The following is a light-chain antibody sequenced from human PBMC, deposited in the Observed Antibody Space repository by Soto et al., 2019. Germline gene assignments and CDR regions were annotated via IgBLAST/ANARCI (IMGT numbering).Light chain of an antibody. V-gene: IGKV2-28*01. CDR3: MQALQSPMT. J-gene: IGKJ1*01. Sequence: EIVMSQSPLSLPVTPGEPASISCRSSQSLLYSDGYNYLDWYLQKPGQSPQLLIYLGSDRASGVPDRFSDSGSGTDFTLKISRVEAEDVGVYYCMQALQSPMTFGQGTKVEIK. CDR2: LGS. CDR1: QSLLYSDGYNY.